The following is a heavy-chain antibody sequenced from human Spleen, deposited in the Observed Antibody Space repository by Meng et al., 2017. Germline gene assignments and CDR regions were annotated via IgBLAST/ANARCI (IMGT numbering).Heavy chain of an antibody. Sequence: GESLKISCATSGFTFSSYVMDWVRQAPGQGLEWVSSISSSSSYIYYADSVKGRFTISRDNAKNSLYLQMNSLRAEDTAVYYCARDLYSGSYLGYYGMDVWGQGTTVTVSS. D-gene: IGHD1-26*01. CDR1: GFTFSSYV. CDR2: ISSSSSYI. CDR3: ARDLYSGSYLGYYGMDV. J-gene: IGHJ6*02. V-gene: IGHV3-21*01.